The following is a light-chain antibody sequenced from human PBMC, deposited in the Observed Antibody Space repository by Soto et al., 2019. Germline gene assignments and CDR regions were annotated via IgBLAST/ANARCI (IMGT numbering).Light chain of an antibody. CDR1: QSIGNY. CDR3: HQSGT. V-gene: IGKV1-39*01. J-gene: IGKJ3*01. CDR2: AAS. Sequence: DIQMTQSPSSLSASVGDRVTITCRASQSIGNYLNWYQQKPGKAPKLLIYAASSLQSGVPSRFSGSGSGTEFTLTISSLQPEDIASYYCHQSGTFGPGTKVDMK.